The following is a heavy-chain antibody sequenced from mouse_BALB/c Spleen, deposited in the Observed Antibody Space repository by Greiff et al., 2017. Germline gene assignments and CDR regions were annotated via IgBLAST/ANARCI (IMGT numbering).Heavy chain of an antibody. D-gene: IGHD3-1*01. V-gene: IGHV14-1*02. CDR3: ARQLGPFYYAMDY. Sequence: EVQLQQSGAELVKPGASVKLSCTASGFNIKDYYMHWVKQRPEQGLEWIGWIDPENGNTIYDPKFQGKASITADTSSNTAYLQLSSLTSEDTAVYYCARQLGPFYYAMDYWGQGTSVTVSS. CDR1: GFNIKDYY. J-gene: IGHJ4*01. CDR2: IDPENGNT.